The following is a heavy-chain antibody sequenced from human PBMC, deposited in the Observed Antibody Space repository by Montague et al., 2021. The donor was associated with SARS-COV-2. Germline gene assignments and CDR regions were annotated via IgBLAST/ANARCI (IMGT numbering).Heavy chain of an antibody. CDR2: MSYSGSA. CDR3: ARTSDPSNFDSTGYYGAFDV. D-gene: IGHD3-22*01. J-gene: IGHJ3*01. CDR1: GATISSDY. V-gene: IGHV4-59*01. Sequence: SETLSLTCTVPGATISSDYWSWIRQSPGKGLEWIGYMSYSGSATXNPSLESRVAISRDTSKNQFSLTLISATAADTAIYYCARTSDPSNFDSTGYYGAFDVWGQGTTVIVSS.